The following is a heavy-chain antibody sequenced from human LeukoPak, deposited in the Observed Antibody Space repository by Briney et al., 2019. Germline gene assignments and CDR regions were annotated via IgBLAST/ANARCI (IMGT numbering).Heavy chain of an antibody. V-gene: IGHV1-2*04. CDR1: GYTFTAYS. D-gene: IGHD3-22*01. CDR3: ARGGPHYYDSSGYYNWFDP. Sequence: ASVKVSCKASGYTFTAYSMHWVRQAPGQGLEYMGWINPNSGDTNYAQKFQGWVTMTRDTSISTAYMELSRLRSDDTAVYYCARGGPHYYDSSGYYNWFDPWGQGTLVTVSS. J-gene: IGHJ5*02. CDR2: INPNSGDT.